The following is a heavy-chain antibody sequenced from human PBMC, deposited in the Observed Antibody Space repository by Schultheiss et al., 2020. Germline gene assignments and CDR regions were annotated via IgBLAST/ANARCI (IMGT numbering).Heavy chain of an antibody. D-gene: IGHD4-17*01. V-gene: IGHV3-23*01. J-gene: IGHJ4*02. CDR3: TTVSGDSN. Sequence: GGSLRLSCAASGFTFSSYWMSWVRQAPGKGLEWVSAISGSGGSTYYADSVKGRFTISRDNSKNTLYLQMNSLKTEDTAVYYCTTVSGDSNWGQGTLVTVYS. CDR1: GFTFSSYW. CDR2: ISGSGGST.